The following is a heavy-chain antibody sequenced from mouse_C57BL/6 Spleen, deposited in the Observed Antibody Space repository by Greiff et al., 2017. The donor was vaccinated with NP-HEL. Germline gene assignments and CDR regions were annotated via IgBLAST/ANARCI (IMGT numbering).Heavy chain of an antibody. CDR3: ARSYDGYYLRFAY. J-gene: IGHJ3*01. D-gene: IGHD2-3*01. Sequence: DVKLQESGPGLVKPSQSLSLTCSVTGYSITSGYYWNWIRQFPGNKLEWMGYISYDGSNNYNPSLKNRISITRDTSKNQFFLKLNSVTTEDTATYYCARSYDGYYLRFAYWGQGTLVTVSA. CDR1: GYSITSGYY. CDR2: ISYDGSN. V-gene: IGHV3-6*01.